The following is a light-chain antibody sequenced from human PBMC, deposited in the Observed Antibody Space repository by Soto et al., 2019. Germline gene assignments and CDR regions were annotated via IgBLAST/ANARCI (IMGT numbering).Light chain of an antibody. Sequence: DIQMTQSPSSLSASVGDRVTITCRASQTITNYLNWYQQKPWKAPKLLIYAASSLQSGVPSRFSGSASGTYFTLTISSLQLEDVATYYCQHVYSIPWTFGQGTKVEIK. V-gene: IGKV1-39*01. CDR3: QHVYSIPWT. CDR2: AAS. J-gene: IGKJ1*01. CDR1: QTITNY.